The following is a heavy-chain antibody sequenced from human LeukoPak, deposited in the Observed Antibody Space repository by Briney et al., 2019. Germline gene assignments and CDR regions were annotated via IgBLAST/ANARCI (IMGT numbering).Heavy chain of an antibody. CDR1: GGSISSSSYY. J-gene: IGHJ5*02. Sequence: SETLSLTCTVSGGSISSSSYYWGWIRQPPGKGLEWIGSIYYSGSTYYNPSLKSRVTMSVDTSKNQFSLKLSSVTAADTAVYYCARAIYCSSTSCHLSGWFDPWGQGTLVTVSS. CDR3: ARAIYCSSTSCHLSGWFDP. CDR2: IYYSGST. D-gene: IGHD2-2*01. V-gene: IGHV4-39*01.